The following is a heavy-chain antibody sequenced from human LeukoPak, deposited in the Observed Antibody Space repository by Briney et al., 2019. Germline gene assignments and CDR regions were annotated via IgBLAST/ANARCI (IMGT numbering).Heavy chain of an antibody. Sequence: GGSLRLSCAASGFTFSSYAMHWVRQAPGKGLEWVAVISYDGSNKYYADSVKGRFTISRDNSKNTLYLQMNSLRAEDTAVYYCAKVGYQLLSMDVWGQGTTVTVSS. CDR1: GFTFSSYA. D-gene: IGHD2-2*01. CDR2: ISYDGSNK. V-gene: IGHV3-30-3*01. CDR3: AKVGYQLLSMDV. J-gene: IGHJ6*02.